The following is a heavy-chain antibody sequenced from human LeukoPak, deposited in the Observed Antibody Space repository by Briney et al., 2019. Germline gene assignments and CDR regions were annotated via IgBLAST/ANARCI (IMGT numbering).Heavy chain of an antibody. CDR2: IYSGGST. V-gene: IGHV3-53*01. D-gene: IGHD3-3*01. CDR1: GFTVSSNY. J-gene: IGHJ4*02. Sequence: GGSLRLSCAASGFTVSSNYMSWVRQAPGKGLEWVSVIYSGGSTYYADSVKGRFTISRDNSKNTLYLQMNSLRAEDTAVYYCARGPAWGYDFWSGFFDYWGQGTLVTVSS. CDR3: ARGPAWGYDFWSGFFDY.